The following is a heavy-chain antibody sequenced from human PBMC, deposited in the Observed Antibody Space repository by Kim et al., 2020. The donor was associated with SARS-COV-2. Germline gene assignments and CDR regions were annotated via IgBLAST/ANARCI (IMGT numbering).Heavy chain of an antibody. V-gene: IGHV4-4*02. J-gene: IGHJ4*02. CDR1: GGSISSSNW. Sequence: SETLSLTCAVSGGSISSSNWWSWVRQPPGKGLEWIGEIYHSGSTNYNPSLKSRVTVSVDKSKNQFSLKLSSVTAADTAVYYCARDLEYSYGFDYWGQGSLVTVS. CDR2: IYHSGST. D-gene: IGHD5-18*01. CDR3: ARDLEYSYGFDY.